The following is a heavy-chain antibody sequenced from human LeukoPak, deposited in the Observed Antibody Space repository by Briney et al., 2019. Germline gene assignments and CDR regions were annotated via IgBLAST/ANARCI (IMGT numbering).Heavy chain of an antibody. Sequence: GGSLRLSCAASGITFDNFAMNWVRQAPGKGLEWLSTISSSGASSYYAGSVKGRFTLSRDNSQKTLFLQMNSLRADDTAVYYCAKPLGYSYGVDAFDVWGQGTMVTVSS. CDR2: ISSSGASS. CDR1: GITFDNFA. CDR3: AKPLGYSYGVDAFDV. J-gene: IGHJ3*01. D-gene: IGHD5-18*01. V-gene: IGHV3-23*01.